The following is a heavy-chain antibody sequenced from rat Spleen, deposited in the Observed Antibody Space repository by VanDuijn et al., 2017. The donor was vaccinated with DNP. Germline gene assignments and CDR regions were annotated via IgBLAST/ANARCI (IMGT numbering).Heavy chain of an antibody. J-gene: IGHJ2*01. CDR2: ITSSGGST. Sequence: EVQLVESGGDLVQPGRSLKLSCVASGFTFNNYWMTWIRQVPGKGLEWVASITSSGGSTYYPDSVKGRFTISRDNAKNTLYLQMNSLRSEDTATYYCARESGYNLDYWGQGVMVTVSS. CDR3: ARESGYNLDY. V-gene: IGHV5-31*01. CDR1: GFTFNNYW. D-gene: IGHD1-4*01.